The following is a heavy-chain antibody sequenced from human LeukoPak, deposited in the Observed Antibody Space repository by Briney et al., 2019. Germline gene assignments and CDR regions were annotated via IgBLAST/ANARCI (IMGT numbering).Heavy chain of an antibody. CDR2: IYYSGST. J-gene: IGHJ6*02. V-gene: IGHV4-39*01. D-gene: IGHD5-18*01. CDR1: GGSISSSSYY. Sequence: SQTLSLTCTVSGGSISSSSYYWGWIRQPPGKGLEWIGSIYYSGSTYYNPSLKSRVTISVDTSKNQFSLKLSSVTAADTAVYYCARQGRGYSYGWSGYYYYGMDVWGQGTTVTVSS. CDR3: ARQGRGYSYGWSGYYYYGMDV.